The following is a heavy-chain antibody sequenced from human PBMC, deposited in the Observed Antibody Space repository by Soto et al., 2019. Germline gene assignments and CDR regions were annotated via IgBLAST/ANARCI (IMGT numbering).Heavy chain of an antibody. Sequence: GGSLRLSCAASGFTFSSYAMSWVRQAPGKGLVWVSAISGSGGSTYYADSVKGRFTISRDNSKNTLYLQMNSLRAEDTAVYYCAKDGHDILTGPRPYYYMDVWGKGTTVTVS. V-gene: IGHV3-23*01. CDR1: GFTFSSYA. D-gene: IGHD3-9*01. CDR3: AKDGHDILTGPRPYYYMDV. CDR2: ISGSGGST. J-gene: IGHJ6*03.